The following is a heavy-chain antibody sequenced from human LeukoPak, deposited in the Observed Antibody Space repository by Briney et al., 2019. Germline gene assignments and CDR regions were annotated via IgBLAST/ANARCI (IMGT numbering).Heavy chain of an antibody. CDR3: ARLYYDILTGYYINWFDP. CDR1: GYTFTSYD. J-gene: IGHJ5*02. V-gene: IGHV1-8*01. CDR2: MNPNSGNT. Sequence: ASVKVSCKASGYTFTSYDINWVRQATGQGLEWMGWMNPNSGNTGYAQKFQGRVTMTRNTPISTAYMELSSLRSEDTAVYYCARLYYDILTGYYINWFDPWGQGTLVTVSS. D-gene: IGHD3-9*01.